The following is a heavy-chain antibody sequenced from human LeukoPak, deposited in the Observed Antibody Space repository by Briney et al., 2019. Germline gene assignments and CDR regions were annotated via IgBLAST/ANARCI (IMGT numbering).Heavy chain of an antibody. Sequence: ASVKVSCKASGYRFSSYEITWVRRATGQGLEWMGWMNPNSGNTSYAQKFQGRVTITADESTSTAYMELSSLRSEDTAVYYCARASDYYDSSGYYYGTYYYYYYMDVWGKGTTVTISS. CDR1: GYRFSSYE. V-gene: IGHV1-8*01. CDR2: MNPNSGNT. J-gene: IGHJ6*03. D-gene: IGHD3-22*01. CDR3: ARASDYYDSSGYYYGTYYYYYYMDV.